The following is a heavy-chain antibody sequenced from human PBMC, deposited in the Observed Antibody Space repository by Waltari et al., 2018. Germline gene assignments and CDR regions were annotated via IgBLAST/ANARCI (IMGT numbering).Heavy chain of an antibody. CDR1: GYNFTSHA. CDR3: ARELLGGGAFDS. D-gene: IGHD3-16*01. Sequence: QVQLVQSGSELKKPGASVKVSCKASGYNFTSHAMNWVRQAPGQGLEFMGWINTNTENPFYAQGFTGRFVFSLDTSASTAYMEINSLKAEDTAVYYCARELLGGGAFDSWGQGTLVTVSS. J-gene: IGHJ4*02. V-gene: IGHV7-4-1*02. CDR2: INTNTENP.